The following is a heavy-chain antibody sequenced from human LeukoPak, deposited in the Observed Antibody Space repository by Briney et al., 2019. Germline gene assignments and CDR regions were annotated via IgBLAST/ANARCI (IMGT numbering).Heavy chain of an antibody. CDR2: ISGSGDST. CDR1: GFTLSNYA. J-gene: IGHJ4*02. D-gene: IGHD4/OR15-4a*01. CDR3: AKEHTNYVY. Sequence: GGSLRLSCAASGFTLSNYAISWVRQGPGKGRGWVSAISGSGDSTYYADSVKGRFTISRDNSKNTLYLQMNSLRAEDTAVYYCAKEHTNYVYWGQGTLVTVSS. V-gene: IGHV3-23*01.